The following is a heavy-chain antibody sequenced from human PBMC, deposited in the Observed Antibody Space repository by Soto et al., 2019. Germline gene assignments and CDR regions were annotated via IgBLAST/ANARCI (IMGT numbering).Heavy chain of an antibody. CDR2: IWYDGSNE. J-gene: IGHJ4*02. V-gene: IGHV3-33*01. CDR1: GFTFSSYG. D-gene: IGHD3-3*01. Sequence: GGSLRLSCAASGFTFSSYGMHWVRQAPGKGLEWVAVIWYDGSNEYYADSVKGRFTISRDNSKNTLYLQMNSLRAEDTAVYYCARDNDYDFWSGYYRYWGQGTLVTVSS. CDR3: ARDNDYDFWSGYYRY.